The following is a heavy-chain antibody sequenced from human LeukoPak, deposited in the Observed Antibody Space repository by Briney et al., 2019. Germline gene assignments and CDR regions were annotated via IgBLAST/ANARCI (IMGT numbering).Heavy chain of an antibody. CDR1: GGSISSYY. CDR2: IFYSGST. V-gene: IGHV4-59*01. Sequence: SETLSLTCTVSGGSISSYYWSWIWQPPGKGLEYIGYIFYSGSTNYNPPLKSRVTISVDTSKNQFSLRLTSVTAGDTAVYYCARLGWGTPNNFFDPWGQGTLVAVSS. J-gene: IGHJ5*02. D-gene: IGHD3-16*01. CDR3: ARLGWGTPNNFFDP.